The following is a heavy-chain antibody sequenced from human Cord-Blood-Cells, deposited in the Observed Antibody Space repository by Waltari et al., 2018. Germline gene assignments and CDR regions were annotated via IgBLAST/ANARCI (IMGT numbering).Heavy chain of an antibody. CDR1: GYSFTSYW. J-gene: IGHJ6*02. Sequence: EVQLVQSGAEVKKPGESLKISCKGSGYSFTSYWIGWVRQMPGKGLEWMGSIYPGDSNTRYSPSFQGQVTIPADKSISTAYLQWSSLKASDTAMYYCARPNWNDYYYYGMDVWGQGTTVTVSS. V-gene: IGHV5-51*01. CDR3: ARPNWNDYYYYGMDV. D-gene: IGHD1-20*01. CDR2: IYPGDSNT.